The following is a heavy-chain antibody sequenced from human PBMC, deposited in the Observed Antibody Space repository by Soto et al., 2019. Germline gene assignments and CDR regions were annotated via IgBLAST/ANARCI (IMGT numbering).Heavy chain of an antibody. D-gene: IGHD3-3*01. V-gene: IGHV3-23*01. CDR1: GFTFSSYA. Sequence: EVQLLESGGGLVQPGGSLRLSCAASGFTFSSYAMSWVRQAPGKGLEWVSAISGSGGSTYYSDSVKGRFTISRDNSKNTLCLQMNSLRAEDTAVYYCAKLPYVFWSGYYNYWGQGTLVTVSS. CDR3: AKLPYVFWSGYYNY. CDR2: ISGSGGST. J-gene: IGHJ4*02.